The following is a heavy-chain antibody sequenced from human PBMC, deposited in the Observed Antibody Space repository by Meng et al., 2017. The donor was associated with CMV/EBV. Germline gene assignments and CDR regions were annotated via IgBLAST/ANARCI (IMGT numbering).Heavy chain of an antibody. CDR2: ISSSSYI. CDR1: GFTFSSYS. CDR3: ARDRELDYDFWSGYGPGAFDI. D-gene: IGHD3-3*01. Sequence: GESLKISCAASGFTFSSYSMNWVRQAPGKGLEWVSSISSSSYIYYADSVKRRFTISRDNAKNSLYLQMNSLRAEDTAVYYCARDRELDYDFWSGYGPGAFDIWGQGTMVTVSS. J-gene: IGHJ3*02. V-gene: IGHV3-21*01.